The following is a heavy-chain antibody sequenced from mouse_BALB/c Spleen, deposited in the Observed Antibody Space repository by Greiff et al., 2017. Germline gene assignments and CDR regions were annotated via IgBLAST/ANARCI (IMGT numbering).Heavy chain of an antibody. J-gene: IGHJ3*01. Sequence: EVKLVESGPELVKPGASVKIPCKASGYTFTDYNMDWVKQSHGKSLEWIGDINPNNGGTIYNQKFKGKATLTVDKSSSTAYMELRSLTSEDTAVYYCARGYTMITTGFAYWGQGTLVTVSA. CDR3: ARGYTMITTGFAY. V-gene: IGHV1-18*01. CDR1: GYTFTDYN. D-gene: IGHD2-4*01. CDR2: INPNNGGT.